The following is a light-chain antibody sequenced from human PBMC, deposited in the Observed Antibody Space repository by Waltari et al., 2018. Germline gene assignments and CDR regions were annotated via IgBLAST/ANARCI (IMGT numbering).Light chain of an antibody. CDR2: RNN. CDR1: RSNNGSNY. V-gene: IGLV1-47*01. J-gene: IGLJ3*02. Sequence: QSVLTQPPSASGTPGQRVTISCSGSRSNNGSNYVYWYQQLPGTAPKLLIYRNNQRPSGVPDRFSGSKSGTSASLAISGLRSEDEADYYCAAWDDSLSGWVFGGGTKLTVL. CDR3: AAWDDSLSGWV.